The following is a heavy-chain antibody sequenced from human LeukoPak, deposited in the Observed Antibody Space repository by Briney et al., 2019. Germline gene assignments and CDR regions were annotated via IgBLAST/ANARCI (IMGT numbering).Heavy chain of an antibody. J-gene: IGHJ6*02. CDR3: ARGLSRGYCSSTSCYYYYGMDV. Sequence: PSETLSLTCAVYGGSFSGYYWSWIRQPPGKGLEWIGEINHSGSTNYNPSLKSRVTISVDTSKNQFSLKLSSVTAADTAVYYCARGLSRGYCSSTSCYYYYGMDVWGQGTTVTVSS. V-gene: IGHV4-34*01. CDR2: INHSGST. CDR1: GGSFSGYY. D-gene: IGHD2-2*01.